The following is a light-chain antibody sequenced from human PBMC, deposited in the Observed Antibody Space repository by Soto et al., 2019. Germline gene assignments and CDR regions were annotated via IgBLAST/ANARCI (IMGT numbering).Light chain of an antibody. Sequence: EIVMTQSPATLSVSPGERATLSCRASQSVSSNLAWYQQKPGQDPRLLIYGASTRATGIPARFSGSGSGTDFTLTISSLQAEHFAVYYCQQYNNWPPWTFGHGTKVEIK. CDR2: GAS. J-gene: IGKJ1*01. CDR3: QQYNNWPPWT. CDR1: QSVSSN. V-gene: IGKV3-15*01.